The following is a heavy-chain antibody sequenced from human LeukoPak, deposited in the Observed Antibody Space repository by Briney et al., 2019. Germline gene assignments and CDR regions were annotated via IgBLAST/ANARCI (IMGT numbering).Heavy chain of an antibody. CDR1: GGTFSSYA. V-gene: IGHV1-69*04. D-gene: IGHD3-16*01. CDR3: ARGVLGVRRRGYYYYYGMDV. J-gene: IGHJ6*02. Sequence: VASVKVSCKASGGTFSSYAISWVRQAPGQGLEWMGRIIPILGIANYAQKFQGRVTITADKSTSTAYMELSSLRSEDTAVYYCARGVLGVRRRGYYYYYGMDVWGQGTTVTVSS. CDR2: IIPILGIA.